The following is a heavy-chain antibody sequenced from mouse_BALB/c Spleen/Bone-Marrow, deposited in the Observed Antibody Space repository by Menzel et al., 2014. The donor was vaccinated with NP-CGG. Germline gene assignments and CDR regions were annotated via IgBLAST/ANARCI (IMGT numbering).Heavy chain of an antibody. CDR3: AMYYYGSSLFAY. V-gene: IGHV14-3*02. Sequence: EVKLEESGAELVKPGASVKLSCTASGFNIKDTYMHWVKQRPEQGLEWIGRIDPANGNTKYDPKFQGKATITADTSSNTAYLQLSSLTSEDTAVYYCAMYYYGSSLFAYWGQGTLVTVSA. J-gene: IGHJ3*01. CDR1: GFNIKDTY. CDR2: IDPANGNT. D-gene: IGHD1-1*01.